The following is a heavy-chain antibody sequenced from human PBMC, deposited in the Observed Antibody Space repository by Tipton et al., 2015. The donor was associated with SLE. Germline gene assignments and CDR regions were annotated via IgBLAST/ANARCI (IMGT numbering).Heavy chain of an antibody. Sequence: LRLSRAVSGGSISSGGYSWSWIRQPPGKGLEWIGYIYHSGSTYYNPSLKSRVTISVDRSKNQFSLKLSSVTAADTAVYYCAREGYTDGYWGQGTLVTVSS. V-gene: IGHV4-30-2*01. CDR2: IYHSGST. J-gene: IGHJ4*02. D-gene: IGHD5-18*01. CDR3: AREGYTDGY. CDR1: GGSISSGGYS.